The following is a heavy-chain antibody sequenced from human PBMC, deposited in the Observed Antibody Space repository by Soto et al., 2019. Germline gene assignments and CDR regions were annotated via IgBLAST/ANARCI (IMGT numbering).Heavy chain of an antibody. CDR1: GYSFISYW. CDR2: FYPGDSTS. V-gene: IGHV5-51*01. CDR3: ARIIGYCRNNDCSWTFDI. Sequence: PGESLKISCKTSGYSFISYWAAWVRQLPGKGLEWMGTFYPGDSTSTYSPSFQGQVTISVDKSISTAYLQLSSLKASDTAMYYCARIIGYCRNNDCSWTFDIWGQGTMVTGS. J-gene: IGHJ3*02. D-gene: IGHD2-15*01.